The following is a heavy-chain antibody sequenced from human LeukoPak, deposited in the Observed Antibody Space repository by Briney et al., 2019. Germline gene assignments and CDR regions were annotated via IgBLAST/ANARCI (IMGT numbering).Heavy chain of an antibody. Sequence: GGSLRLSCAASGFTFSSYGMHWVRQAPGKGLEWVAFIRYDGSNKYYADSVKGRFTISRDNSKNTLYLQMNSLRAEDTAVYYCAKTAVSGSSYVDYFDYWGQGTLVTVSS. CDR2: IRYDGSNK. CDR3: AKTAVSGSSYVDYFDY. D-gene: IGHD1-26*01. V-gene: IGHV3-30*02. CDR1: GFTFSSYG. J-gene: IGHJ4*02.